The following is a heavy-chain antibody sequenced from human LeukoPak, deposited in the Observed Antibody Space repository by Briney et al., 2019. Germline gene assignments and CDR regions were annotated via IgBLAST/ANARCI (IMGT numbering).Heavy chain of an antibody. V-gene: IGHV3-23*01. CDR2: ISGSGGST. CDR1: GFTFSSYA. Sequence: GGSLRLSCAASGFTFSSYAMSWVRQAPGKGLEWVSAISGSGGSTYYADSVKGRFTISRDNSKNTLYLQMNSLRAEDTAVHYCAKISTGYSSEIHYWGQGTLVTVSS. J-gene: IGHJ4*02. CDR3: AKISTGYSSEIHY. D-gene: IGHD6-25*01.